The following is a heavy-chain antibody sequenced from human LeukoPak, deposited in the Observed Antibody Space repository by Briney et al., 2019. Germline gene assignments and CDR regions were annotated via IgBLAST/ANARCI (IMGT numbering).Heavy chain of an antibody. CDR1: GGSISSSSYY. CDR2: IYYSGST. D-gene: IGHD5-12*01. CDR3: AREIVATRAAVRRYYFDY. V-gene: IGHV4-39*02. Sequence: PSETLSLTCTVSGGSISSSSYYWGWIRQPPGKGLEWIGSIYYSGSTYYNPSLKSRVTISVDTSKNQFSLKLSSVTAADTAVYYCAREIVATRAAVRRYYFDYWGQGTLVTVSS. J-gene: IGHJ4*02.